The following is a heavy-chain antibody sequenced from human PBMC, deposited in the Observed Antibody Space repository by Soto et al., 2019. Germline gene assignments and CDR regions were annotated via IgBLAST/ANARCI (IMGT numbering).Heavy chain of an antibody. Sequence: NLPLTCGVSGGTMRSGGYSWCWIRQPQGKGLEWIGYIYRSGSTYYNPSLKSRVTISVDRSKNQFSLKLSSVTAADTAVYYCARAPYGMGSYPKRESYDGMDVLVRGSMVT. J-gene: IGHJ6*01. CDR3: ARAPYGMGSYPKRESYDGMDV. V-gene: IGHV4-30-2*01. CDR2: IYRSGST. CDR1: GGTMRSGGYS. D-gene: IGHD3-10*01.